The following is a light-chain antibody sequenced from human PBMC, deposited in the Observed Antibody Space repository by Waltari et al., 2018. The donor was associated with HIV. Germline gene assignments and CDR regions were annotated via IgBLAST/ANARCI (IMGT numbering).Light chain of an antibody. CDR2: KGT. J-gene: IGLJ2*01. V-gene: IGLV3-25*03. CDR3: QSGDSTITPVV. CDR1: ALSSQT. Sequence: SYELPPPPSVSVSPGPTARNACSGDALSSQTVYWYQQKSGQAPILVIYKGTERSSGIPERFSGATSGTTVTLTISGVQAEDEADYYCQSGDSTITPVVFGGGTKLTVL.